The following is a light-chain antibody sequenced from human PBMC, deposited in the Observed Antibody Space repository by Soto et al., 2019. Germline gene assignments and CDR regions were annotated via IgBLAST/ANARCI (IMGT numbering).Light chain of an antibody. V-gene: IGKV1-6*01. CDR1: QDIRNY. CDR3: LQDRSHFWT. Sequence: AIQVTQSPTSLSASVGDRFTMSWRSSQDIRNYLGWYQQKPGKAPQLLIYGASSLQRGVSSRFSGSGFGTDFTLTISSLQPEDSATYYCLQDRSHFWTFGQGTKVDIK. J-gene: IGKJ1*01. CDR2: GAS.